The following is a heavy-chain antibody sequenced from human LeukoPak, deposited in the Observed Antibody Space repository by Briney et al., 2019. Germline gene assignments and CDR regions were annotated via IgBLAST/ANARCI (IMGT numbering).Heavy chain of an antibody. D-gene: IGHD4-11*01. V-gene: IGHV3-7*03. CDR3: ASPGGYSNYYFDY. CDR1: GFTFSSYW. CDR2: IKQDGSEK. Sequence: PGGSLRLSCAASGFTFSSYWMSWVRQAPGKGLEWVANIKQDGSEKYYVDSVKGRFTISRDNAKNSLYLQMNSLRSEGAAVYYCASPGGYSNYYFDYWGQGTLVTVSS. J-gene: IGHJ4*02.